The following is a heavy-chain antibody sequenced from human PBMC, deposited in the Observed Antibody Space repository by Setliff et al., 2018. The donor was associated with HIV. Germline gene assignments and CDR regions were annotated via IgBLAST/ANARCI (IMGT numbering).Heavy chain of an antibody. Sequence: PSETLSLTCAVYGGSFSDNYWSWIRQSPGKGLEWIGEINHSGRTKYSPSLRSRVSISVDTSKTQFSLKLRSVTAADTAVYYCARVSCSSWYSIPRYYYYYIDVWGKGTTVTVSS. D-gene: IGHD6-13*01. J-gene: IGHJ6*03. CDR2: INHSGRT. V-gene: IGHV4-34*01. CDR1: GGSFSDNY. CDR3: ARVSCSSWYSIPRYYYYYIDV.